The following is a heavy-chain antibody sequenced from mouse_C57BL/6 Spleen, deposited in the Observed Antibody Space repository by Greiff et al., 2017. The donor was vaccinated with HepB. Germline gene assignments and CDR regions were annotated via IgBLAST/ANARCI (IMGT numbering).Heavy chain of an antibody. Sequence: EVQLQQSGPELVKPGDSVKISCKASGYSFTGYFMNWVMQSHGKSLEWIGRINPYNGDTFYNQKFKGKATLTVDKSSSTAHMELRSLTAEYSAVYYCARRGFDYWGQGTTLTVSS. CDR1: GYSFTGYF. CDR3: ARRGFDY. J-gene: IGHJ2*01. V-gene: IGHV1-20*01. CDR2: INPYNGDT.